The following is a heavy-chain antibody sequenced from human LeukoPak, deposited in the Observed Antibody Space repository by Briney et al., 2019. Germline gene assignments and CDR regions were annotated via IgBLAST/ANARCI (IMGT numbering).Heavy chain of an antibody. V-gene: IGHV4-59*01. CDR1: GGSISSYY. J-gene: IGHJ4*02. CDR2: IYYSGST. CDR3: ARGGYCSSTSCPLEY. Sequence: PSETLPLTCTVSGGSISSYYWSWIRQPPGKGLEWIGYIYYSGSTNYNPSLKSRVTISVDTSKNQFSLKLSSVTAADTAVYYCARGGYCSSTSCPLEYWGQGTLVTVSS. D-gene: IGHD2-2*01.